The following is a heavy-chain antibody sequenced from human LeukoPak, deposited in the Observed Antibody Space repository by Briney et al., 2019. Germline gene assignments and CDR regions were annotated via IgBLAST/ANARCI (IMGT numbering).Heavy chain of an antibody. J-gene: IGHJ5*02. CDR2: INPQSGGT. CDR1: GYTFTDYY. V-gene: IGHV1-2*02. Sequence: ASVKVSCKASGYTFTDYYIQWVRQAPGQGPEWMGWINPQSGGTIYAQKFQGRVTTTRETSISTAYMELSRLKSDDTAVFYCARGSYWYDAWGQGTLVTVSS. CDR3: ARGSYWYDA. D-gene: IGHD6-13*01.